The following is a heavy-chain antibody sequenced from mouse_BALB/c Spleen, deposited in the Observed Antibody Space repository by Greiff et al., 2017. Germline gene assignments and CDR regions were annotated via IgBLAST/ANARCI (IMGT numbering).Heavy chain of an antibody. CDR3: ARRRLNWDYAMDY. V-gene: IGHV1-54*01. CDR1: GYAFTNYL. Sequence: QVQLKESGAELVRPGTSVKVSCKASGYAFTNYLIEWVKQRPGQGLEWIGVINPGSGGTNYNEKFKGKATLTADKSSSTAYMQLSSLTSDDSAVYFCARRRLNWDYAMDYWGQGTSVTVSS. CDR2: INPGSGGT. D-gene: IGHD4-1*01. J-gene: IGHJ4*01.